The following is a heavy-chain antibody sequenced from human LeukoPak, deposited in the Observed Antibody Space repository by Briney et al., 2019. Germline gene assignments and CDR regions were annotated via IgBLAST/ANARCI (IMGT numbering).Heavy chain of an antibody. J-gene: IGHJ6*04. V-gene: IGHV4-34*01. CDR3: ARGPYGDPRWLDV. CDR2: INHRGST. Sequence: SETLSLTCAVYGGSFSGYFWSWIRQPPGKGLEWIGEINHRGSTNYNPTLKSRVTISVDTSKNQFSLKLSSVTAADTAVYYCARGPYGDPRWLDVWGKGATVTVSS. CDR1: GGSFSGYF. D-gene: IGHD4-17*01.